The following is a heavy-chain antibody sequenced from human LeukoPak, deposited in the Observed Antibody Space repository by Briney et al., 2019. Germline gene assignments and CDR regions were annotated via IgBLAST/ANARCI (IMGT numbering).Heavy chain of an antibody. CDR1: GFTFSSYW. CDR2: IKQDGSEK. CDR3: ARGLYCSSTSCYFRYYYYYMDV. D-gene: IGHD2-2*01. V-gene: IGHV3-7*01. J-gene: IGHJ6*03. Sequence: GGSLRLSCAASGFTFSSYWMSWVRQAPGKGLEWVANIKQDGSEKYYVDSVEGRFTISRDNAKNSLYLQMNSLRAEDTAVYYCARGLYCSSTSCYFRYYYYYMDVWGKGTTVTISS.